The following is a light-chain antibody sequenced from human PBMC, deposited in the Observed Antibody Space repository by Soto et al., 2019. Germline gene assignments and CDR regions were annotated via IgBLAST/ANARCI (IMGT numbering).Light chain of an antibody. V-gene: IGKV3-20*01. Sequence: EIVLTQSPGTLSLSPGERATLSCRASQSVTSSYLAWYQQKPGQAPRLLIYGAYSRATGIQDRFSGSGSGTDFTLTISRLEPEDLAVYHCKQYGSSPRTFGLGTKVDIK. CDR1: QSVTSSY. CDR2: GAY. CDR3: KQYGSSPRT. J-gene: IGKJ1*01.